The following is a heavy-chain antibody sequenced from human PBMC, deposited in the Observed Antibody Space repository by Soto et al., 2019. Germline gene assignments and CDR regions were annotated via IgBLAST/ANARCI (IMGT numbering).Heavy chain of an antibody. D-gene: IGHD3-22*01. CDR2: ISAYNGNT. Sequence: ASVKVSCKASGYTFTIYGISWVLQAPGQGLEWMGWISAYNGNTNYAQKFQGRVTMTTDTSTTTAYMELRNLRSDDTAVYYCARGLSGGSSGYYYYWGQGTLVTVS. J-gene: IGHJ4*02. CDR1: GYTFTIYG. CDR3: ARGLSGGSSGYYYY. V-gene: IGHV1-18*01.